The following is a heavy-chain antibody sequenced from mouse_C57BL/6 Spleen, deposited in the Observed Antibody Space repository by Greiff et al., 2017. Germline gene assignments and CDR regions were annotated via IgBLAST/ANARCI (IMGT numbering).Heavy chain of an antibody. V-gene: IGHV3-6*01. D-gene: IGHD4-1*01. CDR1: GYSITSGYY. Sequence: VQLKESGPGLVKPSQSLSLTCSVTGYSITSGYYWNWIRQFPGNKLEWMGYISYDGSNNYNPSLKNRISITRDTSKNQFFLKLNSVTTEDTATYYCAREGLTGTADYWGQGTTLTVSS. J-gene: IGHJ2*01. CDR3: AREGLTGTADY. CDR2: ISYDGSN.